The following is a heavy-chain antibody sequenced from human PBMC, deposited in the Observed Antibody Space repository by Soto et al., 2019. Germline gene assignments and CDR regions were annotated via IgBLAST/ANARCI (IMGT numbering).Heavy chain of an antibody. CDR2: TYYRSKWYN. CDR1: GDSVSSNSAA. V-gene: IGHV6-1*01. CDR3: ARDIFVLLWFGEPGPMYYYYGMDV. D-gene: IGHD3-10*01. J-gene: IGHJ6*02. Sequence: PSQTLSLTCAISGDSVSSNSAAWNWIRQSPSRGLEWLGRTYYRSKWYNDYAVSVKSRITINPDTSKNQFSLQLNSVTPEDTAVYYCARDIFVLLWFGEPGPMYYYYGMDVWGQGTTVTVPS.